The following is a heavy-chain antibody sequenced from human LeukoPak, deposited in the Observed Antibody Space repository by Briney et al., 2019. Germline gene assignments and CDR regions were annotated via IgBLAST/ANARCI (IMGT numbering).Heavy chain of an antibody. D-gene: IGHD4-11*01. CDR3: ARGGDYGNYWFDP. V-gene: IGHV3-21*01. Sequence: PGGSLRLSCAASGFTFSNYSMNWVRQAPGKGLEWVSSISSSSSYIYYADSVKGRFTISRDNAKNSLYLQMNSLRAEDTAVYYCARGGDYGNYWFDPWGQGTLVTVSS. CDR1: GFTFSNYS. CDR2: ISSSSSYI. J-gene: IGHJ5*02.